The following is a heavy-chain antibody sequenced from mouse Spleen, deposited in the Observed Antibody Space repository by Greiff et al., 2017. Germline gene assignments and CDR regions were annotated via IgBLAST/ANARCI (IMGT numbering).Heavy chain of an antibody. CDR2: ISGGGSYT. Sequence: EVKLMESGGGLVKPGGSLKLSCAASGFTFSSYGMSWVRQTPEKRLEWVATISGGGSYTYYPDSVKGRFTISRDNAKNNLYLQMSSLRSEDTALYYCARHNYGSSTWFAYWGQGTLVTVSA. V-gene: IGHV5-9-2*01. CDR3: ARHNYGSSTWFAY. D-gene: IGHD1-1*01. CDR1: GFTFSSYG. J-gene: IGHJ3*01.